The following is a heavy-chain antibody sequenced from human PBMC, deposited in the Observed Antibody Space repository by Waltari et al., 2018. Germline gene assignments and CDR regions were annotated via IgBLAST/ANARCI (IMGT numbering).Heavy chain of an antibody. V-gene: IGHV3-64*01. D-gene: IGHD2-21*01. CDR3: ARSPDQPDSLDYYMDV. CDR2: ISSNGVST. J-gene: IGHJ6*03. Sequence: EVQLVESGGGLVQPGGSLRLSCAASGFSFGIYAMHWVRQAPGKGLEDVSAISSNGVSTYYANAMKGRLSISRDNSKNTLYLQMGSLRAEDMAVYYCARSPDQPDSLDYYMDVWGKGTTVTVSS. CDR1: GFSFGIYA.